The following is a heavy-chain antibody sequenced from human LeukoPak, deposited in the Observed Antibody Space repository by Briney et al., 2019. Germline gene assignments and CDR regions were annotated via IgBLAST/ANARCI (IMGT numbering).Heavy chain of an antibody. Sequence: GVSLRLYGAASGFTFSTYAMTWARRARGKGLEWVSSIGGTSGTTFSAESVKGRFTISRDNSKNSLYLKMNSLRAEDTAVYYCAKGRVRAMNDAFDFWGQGTMVTVSS. CDR2: IGGTSGTT. CDR3: AKGRVRAMNDAFDF. D-gene: IGHD2-2*01. CDR1: GFTFSTYA. J-gene: IGHJ3*01. V-gene: IGHV3-23*01.